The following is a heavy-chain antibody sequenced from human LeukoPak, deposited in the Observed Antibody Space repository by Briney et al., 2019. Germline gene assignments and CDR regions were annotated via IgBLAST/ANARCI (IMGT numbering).Heavy chain of an antibody. CDR2: INHSGST. V-gene: IGHV4-34*01. Sequence: SETLSLTCAAYGGSFSGYYWSWIRQPPGKGLEWIGEINHSGSTNYNPSLKSRVTISVDTSKNQFSLKLSSVTAADTAVYYCARDRTMTTGGVDYWGQGTLVTVSS. CDR3: ARDRTMTTGGVDY. CDR1: GGSFSGYY. J-gene: IGHJ4*02. D-gene: IGHD4-17*01.